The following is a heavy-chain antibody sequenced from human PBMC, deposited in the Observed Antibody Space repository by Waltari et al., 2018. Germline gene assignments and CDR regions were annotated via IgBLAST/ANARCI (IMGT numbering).Heavy chain of an antibody. D-gene: IGHD6-6*01. CDR2: IIPILGIA. J-gene: IGHJ4*02. CDR1: GGTFSSYA. Sequence: QVQLVQSGAEVKKPGSSVKVSCKASGGTFSSYAISWVRQAPGQGLEWMGGIIPILGIANYAQKCQGRVTITADKSTSTAYMELSSLRSEDTAVYYCARDGKYSSSSFPGYWGQGTLVTVSS. CDR3: ARDGKYSSSSFPGY. V-gene: IGHV1-69*10.